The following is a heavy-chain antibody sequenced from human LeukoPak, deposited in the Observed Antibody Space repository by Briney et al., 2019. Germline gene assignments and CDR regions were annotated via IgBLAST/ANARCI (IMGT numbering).Heavy chain of an antibody. CDR2: IYSGGST. CDR3: AKHIVVDLFDY. V-gene: IGHV3-66*01. D-gene: IGHD2-21*01. J-gene: IGHJ4*02. Sequence: GGSLRLSCAASGFTVSSIYMSWVRQAPGKGLEWVSVIYSGGSTYYADSVKGRFTISRDNSKNTLYLQMNSLRAEDTAVYYCAKHIVVDLFDYWGQGTLVTVSS. CDR1: GFTVSSIY.